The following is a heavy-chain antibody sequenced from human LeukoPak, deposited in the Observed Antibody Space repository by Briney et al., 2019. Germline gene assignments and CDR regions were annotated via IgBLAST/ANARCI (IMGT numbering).Heavy chain of an antibody. V-gene: IGHV4-61*03. CDR1: GGSISSGDYY. J-gene: IGHJ4*02. CDR2: VYYSGNT. CDR3: ASGPESYYFDY. Sequence: SETLSLTCTVSGGSISSGDYYWSWIRQPPGKGLEWIGYVYYSGNTNYNPSLKSRVTISLDTSKNHLSLKMTSVTVADTAMYYCASGPESYYFDYWGQGALVTVSS.